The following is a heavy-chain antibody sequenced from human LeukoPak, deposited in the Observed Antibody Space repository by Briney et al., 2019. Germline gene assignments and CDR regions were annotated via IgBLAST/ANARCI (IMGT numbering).Heavy chain of an antibody. V-gene: IGHV3-74*01. D-gene: IGHD2-21*02. CDR2: ITSDGSST. CDR3: YVGGDYGH. J-gene: IGHJ4*02. Sequence: GGSLRLSCAGSGFTFSSYWMHWVRQAPGKGLEWVSRITSDGSSTRYADSVKGRFTISRDNAKNTLSLQMNSLRAEDTAVYYCYVGGDYGHWGQGTLVTVSS. CDR1: GFTFSSYW.